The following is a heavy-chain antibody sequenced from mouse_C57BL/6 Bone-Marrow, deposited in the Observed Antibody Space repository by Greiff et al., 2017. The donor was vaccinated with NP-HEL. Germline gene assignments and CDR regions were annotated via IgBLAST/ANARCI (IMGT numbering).Heavy chain of an antibody. J-gene: IGHJ4*01. D-gene: IGHD2-3*01. CDR2: INPNNGGT. CDR1: GYTFTDYY. V-gene: IGHV1-26*01. Sequence: VQLQQSGPELVKPGASVKLSCKASGYTFTDYYMNWVKQSPGKSLEWIGDINPNNGGTSYNQKFKGKATLTVDKSSSTAYMELRSLTTEDSAIYYCASDGYHSYDDLDYWGQGTSVTVSS. CDR3: ASDGYHSYDDLDY.